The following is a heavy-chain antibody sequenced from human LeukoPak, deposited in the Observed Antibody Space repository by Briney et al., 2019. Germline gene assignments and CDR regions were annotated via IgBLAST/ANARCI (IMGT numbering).Heavy chain of an antibody. CDR2: INHSGST. Sequence: SETLSLTCTVYGGSFSGYYWSWIRQPPGKGLEWIGEINHSGSTNYNPSLKSRVTISVDTSKNQFSLKLSSVTAADTAVYYCARGGGSGWYIDYWGQGTLVTVSS. D-gene: IGHD6-19*01. J-gene: IGHJ4*02. V-gene: IGHV4-34*01. CDR1: GGSFSGYY. CDR3: ARGGGSGWYIDY.